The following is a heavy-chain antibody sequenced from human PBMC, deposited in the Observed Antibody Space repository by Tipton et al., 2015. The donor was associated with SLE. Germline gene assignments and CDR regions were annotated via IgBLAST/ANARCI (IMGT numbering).Heavy chain of an antibody. Sequence: TLSLTCTVSGGSISNRTYHWGWIRQPPGKGLEWIGSLYYSGTPNYNPSLKTRVTISKDTSKNQFSLKLSSVTAADTAVYYCAKAPLPITMIQAIGDWGQGTLVAVSS. CDR1: GGSISNRTYH. CDR3: AKAPLPITMIQAIGD. D-gene: IGHD3-22*01. CDR2: LYYSGTP. J-gene: IGHJ4*02. V-gene: IGHV4-39*07.